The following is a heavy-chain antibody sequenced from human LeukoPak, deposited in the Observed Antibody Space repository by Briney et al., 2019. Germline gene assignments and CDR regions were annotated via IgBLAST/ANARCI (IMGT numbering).Heavy chain of an antibody. D-gene: IGHD4-11*01. CDR2: IYYSGST. CDR1: GDSLTSPSYY. CDR3: ARGPYDYSAI. J-gene: IGHJ4*02. Sequence: SETLSLTCTVSGDSLTSPSYYWSWIRQPPGKGLEWIGYIYYSGSTNYNPSLKSRVTISVDTSKNQFSLKLSSVTAADTAVYYCARGPYDYSAIWGQGTLVTVSS. V-gene: IGHV4-61*01.